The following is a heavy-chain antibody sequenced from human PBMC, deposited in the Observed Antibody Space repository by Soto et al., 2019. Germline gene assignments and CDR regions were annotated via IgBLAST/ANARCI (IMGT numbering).Heavy chain of an antibody. D-gene: IGHD3-10*01. J-gene: IGHJ4*02. CDR2: IYYSGST. V-gene: IGHV4-59*01. Sequence: SETLSLTCTVSGGSINSYFWSWIRQSPGKGLEWIGHIYYSGSTSYGPSLKSRVSISVDTSKNQFSLEVHSVTAADTAVYYCARAGTNMVQFDYWGQGTLVTVSS. CDR3: ARAGTNMVQFDY. CDR1: GGSINSYF.